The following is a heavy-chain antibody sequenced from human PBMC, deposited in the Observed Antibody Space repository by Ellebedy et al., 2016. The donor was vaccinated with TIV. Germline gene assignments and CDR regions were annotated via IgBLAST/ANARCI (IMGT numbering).Heavy chain of an antibody. D-gene: IGHD1-26*01. J-gene: IGHJ5*02. CDR3: ARGLGSGSYYNWFNP. CDR2: INHSGST. Sequence: SETLSLXCAVYGGSFSGYYWSWIRQPPGKGLEWIGEINHSGSTNYNPSLKSRVTISLDTSKNQFSLKLSSVTAADTAVYYCARGLGSGSYYNWFNPWGQGTLVTVSS. CDR1: GGSFSGYY. V-gene: IGHV4-34*01.